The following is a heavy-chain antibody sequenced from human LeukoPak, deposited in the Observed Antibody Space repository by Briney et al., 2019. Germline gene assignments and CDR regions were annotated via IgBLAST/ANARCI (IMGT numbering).Heavy chain of an antibody. CDR1: GGTFSSYA. D-gene: IGHD2-2*01. J-gene: IGHJ4*02. CDR3: ARDQFLYCSSTSCYFDY. CDR2: IIPIFGTA. V-gene: IGHV1-69*13. Sequence: SVKVFCKASGGTFSSYAISWVRQAPGQGLEWMGGIIPIFGTANCAQKFQGRVTITADESTSTAYMELSSLRSEDTAVYYCARDQFLYCSSTSCYFDYWGQGTLVTVSS.